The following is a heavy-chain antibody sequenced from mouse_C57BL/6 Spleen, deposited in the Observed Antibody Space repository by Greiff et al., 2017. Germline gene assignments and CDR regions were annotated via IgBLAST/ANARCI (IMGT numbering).Heavy chain of an antibody. CDR2: IWRGGST. CDR3: AKKSPYYKAMDY. D-gene: IGHD2-12*01. J-gene: IGHJ4*01. Sequence: QVQLQQSGPGLVQPSQSLSITCTVSGFSLTSYGVHWVRQSPGKGLEWLGVIWRGGSTDYNAAFMSRLSITKDNSKSQVFFKMNSLQADDTAIYYRAKKSPYYKAMDYWGQGTSGTVSS. CDR1: GFSLTSYG. V-gene: IGHV2-5*01.